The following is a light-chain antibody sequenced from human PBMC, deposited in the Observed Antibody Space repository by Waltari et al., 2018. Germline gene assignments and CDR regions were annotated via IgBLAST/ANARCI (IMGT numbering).Light chain of an antibody. V-gene: IGKV3-11*01. Sequence: IVLTQSPATLSLSPGARATLSCRASQSVSSYFAWYQQKPGQAPRLLIYDATNRATGTPARVSGSGSGTDFTLTSSSLEHEDFAVYYCQQRSNGPLTVGGGTKGESK. J-gene: IGKJ4*01. CDR1: QSVSSY. CDR3: QQRSNGPLT. CDR2: DAT.